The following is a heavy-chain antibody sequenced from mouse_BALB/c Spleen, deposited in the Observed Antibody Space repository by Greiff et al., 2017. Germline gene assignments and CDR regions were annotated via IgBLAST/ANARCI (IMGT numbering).Heavy chain of an antibody. Sequence: QVQLKQPGAELVMPGASVKMSCKASGYTFTDYWMHWVKQRPGQGLEWIGAIDTSDSYTSYNQKFKGKATLTVDESSSTAYMQLSSLTSEDSAVYYCARAYYRYDVAWFAYWGQGTLVTVSA. CDR2: IDTSDSYT. J-gene: IGHJ3*01. D-gene: IGHD2-14*01. CDR3: ARAYYRYDVAWFAY. CDR1: GYTFTDYW. V-gene: IGHV1-69*01.